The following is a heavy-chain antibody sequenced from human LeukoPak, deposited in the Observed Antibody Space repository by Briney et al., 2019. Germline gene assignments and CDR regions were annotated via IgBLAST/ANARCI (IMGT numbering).Heavy chain of an antibody. CDR2: IKSDGITI. CDR1: GFTFSNYM. J-gene: IGHJ4*02. V-gene: IGHV3-74*01. Sequence: PGESLRLSCAASGFTFSNYMMHWVRQAPGKGLVWVSRIKSDGITITYADSVKGRFTISRDNAKNTLYLQMNSPRAEDTAVYYCLRDLNWSLDQWGQGTLVTVSS. CDR3: LRDLNWSLDQ. D-gene: IGHD1-20*01.